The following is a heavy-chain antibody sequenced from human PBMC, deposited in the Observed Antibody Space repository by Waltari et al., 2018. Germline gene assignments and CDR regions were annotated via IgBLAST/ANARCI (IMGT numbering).Heavy chain of an antibody. V-gene: IGHV4-39*01. CDR3: ARPGRVGGGSLMGLDY. CDR1: GGSISSTSYY. Sequence: QLQLQESGPGLVKPSETLSLTCSVSGGSISSTSYYWGWIRQPPGKGLEWIGSFSYAANTYSNPSLKSRITISVDTSKNQFSLQLRSVTAADTAIYYCARPGRVGGGSLMGLDYRGQGTLVTVSS. D-gene: IGHD2-15*01. CDR2: FSYAANT. J-gene: IGHJ4*02.